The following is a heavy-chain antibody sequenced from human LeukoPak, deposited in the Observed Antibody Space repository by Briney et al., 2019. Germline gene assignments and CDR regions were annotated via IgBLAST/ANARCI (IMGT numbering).Heavy chain of an antibody. J-gene: IGHJ4*02. Sequence: GGSLRLSCAASEFTFSSYRMDWVRQAPGKGLEWVASISSGSIEIYYADAVKGRFTISRGNAKNSLYLQMSSLRGEDTAVYYCARGGYSHYDYWGPGTLVTVSS. D-gene: IGHD6-13*01. V-gene: IGHV3-21*01. CDR3: ARGGYSHYDY. CDR2: ISSGSIEI. CDR1: EFTFSSYR.